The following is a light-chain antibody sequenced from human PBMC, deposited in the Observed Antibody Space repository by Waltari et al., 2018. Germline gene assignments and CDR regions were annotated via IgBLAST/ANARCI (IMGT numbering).Light chain of an antibody. CDR2: ADT. J-gene: IGLJ3*02. V-gene: IGLV3-10*01. CDR3: QSIDTNNHWV. Sequence: SYDLTQPPSVSVSPGQTARITCSGDALPKNYVYWYQQKSGQAPVMVIYADTKRLSGIPERFSGSSSGTMATLTITGAQVEDEADYYCQSIDTNNHWVFGGGTKVTVL. CDR1: ALPKNY.